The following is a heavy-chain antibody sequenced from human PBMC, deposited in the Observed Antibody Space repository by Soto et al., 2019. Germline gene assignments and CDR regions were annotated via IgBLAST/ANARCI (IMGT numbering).Heavy chain of an antibody. V-gene: IGHV3-30-3*01. Sequence: GGSLRLSCAASGFTFSSYAMHWVRQAPGKGLEWVAVISYDGSNKYYADSVKGRFTISRDNSKNTLYLQMNSLRAEDTAVYYCARSVVVTPSPFDYWGQGTLVTVSS. CDR2: ISYDGSNK. CDR3: ARSVVVTPSPFDY. CDR1: GFTFSSYA. D-gene: IGHD3-22*01. J-gene: IGHJ4*02.